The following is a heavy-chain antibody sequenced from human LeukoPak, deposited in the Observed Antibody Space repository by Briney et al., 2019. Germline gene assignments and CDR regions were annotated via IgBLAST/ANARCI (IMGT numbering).Heavy chain of an antibody. Sequence: GGSLRLSCAASGFTVSSNYMSWVRQAPGKGLEWVSAISGSGGSTYYADSVKGRFTISRDNSKNTLYLQMNSLRAEDTAVYYCAKETAYYGSGSSWGYDAFDIWGQGTMVTVSS. CDR3: AKETAYYGSGSSWGYDAFDI. CDR1: GFTVSSNY. J-gene: IGHJ3*02. CDR2: ISGSGGST. V-gene: IGHV3-23*01. D-gene: IGHD3-10*01.